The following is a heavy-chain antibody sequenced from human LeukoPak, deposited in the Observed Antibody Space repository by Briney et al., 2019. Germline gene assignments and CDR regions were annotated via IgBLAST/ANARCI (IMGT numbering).Heavy chain of an antibody. J-gene: IGHJ4*02. V-gene: IGHV4-34*01. Sequence: SETLSLTCAVYGGSFSGYYWSWIRQPPGKGLEWIGEINHSGSTNYNPSLKSRVTISVDTSKNQFSLKLSPVTAADTAVYYCARGGVAARRGLSYWGQGTLVTVSS. CDR1: GGSFSGYY. CDR3: ARGGVAARRGLSY. D-gene: IGHD6-6*01. CDR2: INHSGST.